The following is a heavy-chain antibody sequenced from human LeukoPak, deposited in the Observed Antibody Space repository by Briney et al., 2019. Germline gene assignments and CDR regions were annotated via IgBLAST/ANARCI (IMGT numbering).Heavy chain of an antibody. CDR2: IKSKTDGGTT. CDR3: TTALYDFWSGYYLY. D-gene: IGHD3-3*01. J-gene: IGHJ4*02. V-gene: IGHV3-15*01. Sequence: GESLKISCRGSGYSFSDYWVAWVRQAPGKGLEWVGRIKSKTDGGTTDYAAPVKGRFTISRDDSKNTLYLQMNSLKTEDTAVYYCTTALYDFWSGYYLYWGQGTLVTVSS. CDR1: GYSFSDYW.